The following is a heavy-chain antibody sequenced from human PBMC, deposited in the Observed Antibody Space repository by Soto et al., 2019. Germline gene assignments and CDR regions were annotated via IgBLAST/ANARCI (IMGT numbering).Heavy chain of an antibody. V-gene: IGHV1-8*01. D-gene: IGHD2-2*01. Sequence: QVQLVQSGAEVKKPGASVKVSCKASGYTFTSYAINWVRQAPGQGLEWMGLMNPNSGNTGDARKFLGRITMTRDTSTGTAYMELRSLRSDDTAVYYCARGMKPAAIFINFDSWGQGTLVTISS. CDR2: MNPNSGNT. J-gene: IGHJ4*02. CDR3: ARGMKPAAIFINFDS. CDR1: GYTFTSYA.